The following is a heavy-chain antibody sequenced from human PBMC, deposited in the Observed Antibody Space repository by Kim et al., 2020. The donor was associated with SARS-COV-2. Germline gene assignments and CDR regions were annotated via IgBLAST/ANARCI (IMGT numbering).Heavy chain of an antibody. J-gene: IGHJ4*02. V-gene: IGHV3-23*01. CDR2: GSGGRT. Sequence: GSGGRTYYADSVEGRFTISRDNSKNTLYLQMNSLRAEDTAVYYCAKRLDYWGQGALVTVSS. CDR3: AKRLDY.